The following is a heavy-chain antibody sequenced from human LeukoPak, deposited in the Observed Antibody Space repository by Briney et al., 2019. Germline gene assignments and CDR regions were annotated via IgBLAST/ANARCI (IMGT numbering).Heavy chain of an antibody. Sequence: SETLSLTCAVSGYSISSGYYWGWIRQPPGKGLEWIGSIYHSGSTYYNPSLKSRVTISVDTSKNQFSLKLSSVTAADTAVYYCARARGDYSVYYFDYWGQGTLVTVSS. D-gene: IGHD4-17*01. CDR1: GYSISSGYY. J-gene: IGHJ4*02. CDR3: ARARGDYSVYYFDY. V-gene: IGHV4-38-2*01. CDR2: IYHSGST.